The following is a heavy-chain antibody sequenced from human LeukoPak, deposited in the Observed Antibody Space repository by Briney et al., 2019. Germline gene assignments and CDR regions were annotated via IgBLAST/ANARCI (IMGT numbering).Heavy chain of an antibody. CDR2: IIPIFGTA. V-gene: IGHV1-69*13. CDR1: GGSFSSYA. D-gene: IGHD1-26*01. J-gene: IGHJ5*02. Sequence: SVKVSCKASGGSFSSYAISWVRQAPGQGLEWTGGIIPIFGTANYAQKLQGRVTITADESTSTAYMELSSLRSEDTAVYYCARDQGGGSSNWFDPWGQGTLVTVSS. CDR3: ARDQGGGSSNWFDP.